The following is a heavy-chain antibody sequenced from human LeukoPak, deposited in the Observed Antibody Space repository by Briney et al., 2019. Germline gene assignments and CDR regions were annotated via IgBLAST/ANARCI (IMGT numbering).Heavy chain of an antibody. J-gene: IGHJ4*02. CDR3: AKDPDYDTSGYSDF. CDR2: ISGSGYST. Sequence: PGGSLRISCAASGFTFSSYAMSWVRQAPGKGLEWVSSISGSGYSTFHADSVKGRFTISRENSKNTLYLQMNSLRAEDTAVYYCAKDPDYDTSGYSDFWGQGTLVTVSS. V-gene: IGHV3-23*01. CDR1: GFTFSSYA. D-gene: IGHD3-22*01.